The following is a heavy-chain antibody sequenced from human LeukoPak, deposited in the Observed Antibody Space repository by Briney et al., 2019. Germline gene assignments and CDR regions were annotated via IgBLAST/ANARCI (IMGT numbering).Heavy chain of an antibody. V-gene: IGHV3-64D*09. CDR1: GLTLSTYA. Sequence: GGSLRLSCSGSGLTLSTYAMHWVREAPGKGLEYVSAIATDGGGTYYADSVKGRFTISRDKSKNTLYLQMRSLRAEDTAVYYCMTRDTSGYWGQGTLVTVSS. CDR3: MTRDTSGY. CDR2: IATDGGGT. J-gene: IGHJ4*02. D-gene: IGHD3-10*01.